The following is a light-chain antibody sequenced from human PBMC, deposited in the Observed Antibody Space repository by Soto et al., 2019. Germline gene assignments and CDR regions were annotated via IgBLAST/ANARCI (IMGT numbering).Light chain of an antibody. J-gene: IGKJ4*01. CDR2: GAS. CDR1: QSVRSSY. V-gene: IGKV3-20*01. CDR3: QHDGSPLT. Sequence: EIVLTQSPGTLSLSPGGRATLSCRASQSVRSSYLAWYQQRPGQAPRLLIFGASFRATGIPDRFSGSESGTDFTLTISRLEPEDFAVSYCQHDGSPLTFGGGTKVEIK.